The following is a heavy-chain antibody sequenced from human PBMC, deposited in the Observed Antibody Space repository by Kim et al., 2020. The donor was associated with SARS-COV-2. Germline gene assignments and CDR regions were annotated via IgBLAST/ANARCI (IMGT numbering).Heavy chain of an antibody. CDR1: GHFFTRDS. CDR2: IDCGNGNT. Sequence: ASVKVSCKTSGHFFTRDSIHWVRQAPGQGLEWMGGIDCGNGNTIYSQKFQGRATFTTDTSASTSYIALSFLRSEDSAVYYRLGGFSFDFLRPGTLVTVSS. CDR3: LGGFSFDF. J-gene: IGHJ4*02. V-gene: IGHV1-3*01. D-gene: IGHD3-16*01.